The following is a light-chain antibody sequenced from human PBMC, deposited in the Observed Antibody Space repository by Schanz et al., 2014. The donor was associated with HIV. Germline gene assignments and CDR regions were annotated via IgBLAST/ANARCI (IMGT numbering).Light chain of an antibody. J-gene: IGKJ2*01. CDR2: AAS. V-gene: IGKV1-9*01. CDR3: QQYDSYPYT. Sequence: DIQLTQSPSVLSASVGDRVTITCRASQVIGSDLAWYQQKPRKAPKLLIYAASTLQSGVPSRFSGSGSGAEFTLTISSLQPEDFATYYCQQYDSYPYTFGQGTKLEIK. CDR1: QVIGSD.